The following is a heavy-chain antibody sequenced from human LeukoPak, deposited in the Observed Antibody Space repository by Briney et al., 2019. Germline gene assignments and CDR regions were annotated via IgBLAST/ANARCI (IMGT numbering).Heavy chain of an antibody. V-gene: IGHV3-23*01. CDR2: ISRRDDYT. CDR3: ANDYRSGSFHDF. J-gene: IGHJ4*02. Sequence: PGGSLRLSCAASGFAFSSYAMSWVRQPPGKGLEWVSVISRRDDYTYYADSVKGRFTISRDNSKNTLYLQMNTLRAEDTDVYYCANDYRSGSFHDFWGQGTLVTVSS. CDR1: GFAFSSYA. D-gene: IGHD3-10*01.